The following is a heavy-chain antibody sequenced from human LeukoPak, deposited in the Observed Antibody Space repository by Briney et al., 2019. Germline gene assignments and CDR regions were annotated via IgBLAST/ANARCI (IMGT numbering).Heavy chain of an antibody. D-gene: IGHD5-24*01. CDR1: GGTFSSYA. J-gene: IGHJ4*02. V-gene: IGHV1-69*04. Sequence: ASVKVSCKASGGTFSSYAISWVRQAPGQGLEWMGRIIPILGIANYAQKFQGRVTITADKSTSTAYMELSSLRSEDTAVYYCARQMIGDGSNRYYFDYWGQGTLVTVSS. CDR3: ARQMIGDGSNRYYFDY. CDR2: IIPILGIA.